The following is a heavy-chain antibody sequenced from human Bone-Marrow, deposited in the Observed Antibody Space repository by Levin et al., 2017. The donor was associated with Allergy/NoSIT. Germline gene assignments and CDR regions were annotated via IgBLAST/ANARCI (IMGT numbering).Heavy chain of an antibody. CDR2: ISGSGTIT. D-gene: IGHD6-19*01. CDR1: GFTFSSYA. J-gene: IGHJ4*02. V-gene: IGHV3-23*01. Sequence: TGGSLRLSCAASGFTFSSYAMSWVRQAPGKGLEWVSSISGSGTITHYAESVKGRFTISRDISKNMLHLQTNSLRAEDTAIYFCAKEGLAVAGYYFDSWGQGTLVTVSS. CDR3: AKEGLAVAGYYFDS.